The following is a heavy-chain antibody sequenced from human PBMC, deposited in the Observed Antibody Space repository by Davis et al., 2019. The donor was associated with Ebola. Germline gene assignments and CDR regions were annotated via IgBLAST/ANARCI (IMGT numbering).Heavy chain of an antibody. D-gene: IGHD3-22*01. J-gene: IGHJ4*02. CDR2: IYYSGST. CDR3: ARHRIYYYDSSGYTTEYYFDY. CDR1: GGSISSSSYY. Sequence: GSLRLSCTVSGGSISSSSYYWGWIRQPPGKGLEWIGSIYYSGSTYYNPSLKSRVTISVDTSKNQFSLKLSSVTAADTAVYYCARHRIYYYDSSGYTTEYYFDYWGQGTLVTVSS. V-gene: IGHV4-39*01.